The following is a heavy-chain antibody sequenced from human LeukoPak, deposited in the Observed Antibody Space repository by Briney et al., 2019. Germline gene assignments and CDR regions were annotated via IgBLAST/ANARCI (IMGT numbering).Heavy chain of an antibody. CDR1: GFPFSDYY. V-gene: IGHV3-11*01. CDR3: ARDDGSYYYDSSGQYHALADY. Sequence: PGGSLRLSCAASGFPFSDYYMSWIRQAPGKGLEWVAFMSSAGRTIYYADSVKGRFTISRDNAKKSLYLQMDSLRAEDTAVYYCARDDGSYYYDSSGQYHALADYWDQGTLVTVSS. D-gene: IGHD3-22*01. CDR2: MSSAGRTI. J-gene: IGHJ4*02.